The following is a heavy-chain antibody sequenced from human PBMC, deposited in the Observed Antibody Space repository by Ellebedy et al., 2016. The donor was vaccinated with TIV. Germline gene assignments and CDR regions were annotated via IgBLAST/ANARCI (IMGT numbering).Heavy chain of an antibody. CDR1: GYLFNTYD. CDR3: TRDRKNDWFDP. D-gene: IGHD1-1*01. J-gene: IGHJ5*02. V-gene: IGHV1-18*01. CDR2: ISPHNGKT. Sequence: ASVKVSXKASGYLFNTYDIRWVRQAPGQGLVWMGWISPHNGKTKYAQKFQGRLTITTDTSTDTVYMDLTGLRSDDTAMYYCTRDRKNDWFDPWGQGTQVTVSS.